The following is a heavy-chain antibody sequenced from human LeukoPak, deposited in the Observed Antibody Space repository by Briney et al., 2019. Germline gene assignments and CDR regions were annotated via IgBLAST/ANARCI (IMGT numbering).Heavy chain of an antibody. CDR1: GGSFSDYY. J-gene: IGHJ4*02. V-gene: IGHV4-34*01. CDR2: INHSGST. CDR3: ARLREYSSSPGDY. D-gene: IGHD6-6*01. Sequence: SETLSLTCAVYGGSFSDYYWSWIRQPPGKGLEWIGEINHSGSTNYNPSLKSRVTISVDTSKNQFSLKLSSVTAADTAVYYCARLREYSSSPGDYWGQGTLVTVSS.